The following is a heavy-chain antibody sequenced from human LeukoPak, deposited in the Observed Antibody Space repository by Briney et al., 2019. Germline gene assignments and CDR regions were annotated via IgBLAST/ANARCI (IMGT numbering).Heavy chain of an antibody. CDR3: ARDGTPSYTSGWVYMDA. Sequence: KSGGSLRLSCAASGFTFSSYSMNWVRQAPGKGLEWVSFISGTSSYIYYADSVKGRFTISRDNAKNSLYLQMNSLRGEDTAVYYCARDGTPSYTSGWVYMDAWGKGTTVTISS. V-gene: IGHV3-21*01. CDR2: ISGTSSYI. D-gene: IGHD6-19*01. CDR1: GFTFSSYS. J-gene: IGHJ6*04.